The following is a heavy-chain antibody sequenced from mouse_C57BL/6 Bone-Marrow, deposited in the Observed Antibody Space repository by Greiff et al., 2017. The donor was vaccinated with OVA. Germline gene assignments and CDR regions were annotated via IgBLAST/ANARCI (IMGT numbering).Heavy chain of an antibody. CDR1: GFTFSDYY. V-gene: IGHV5-12*01. CDR2: ISNGGGST. CDR3: ARHWRAGYFDV. J-gene: IGHJ1*03. Sequence: EVQVVESGGGLVQPGGSLKLSCAASGFTFSDYYMYWVRQTPEKRLEWVAYISNGGGSTYYPDTVKGRFTISRDNAKNTLYLQMSRLKSEDTAMYYCARHWRAGYFDVWGTGTTVTVSS.